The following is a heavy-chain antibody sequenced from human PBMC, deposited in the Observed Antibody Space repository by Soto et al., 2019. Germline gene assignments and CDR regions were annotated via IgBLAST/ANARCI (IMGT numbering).Heavy chain of an antibody. Sequence: PVKVSCKASGGTFSSYTISWVRQAPGQGLEWMGRIIPILGIANYAQKFQGRVTITADKSTSTAYMELSSLRSEDTAVYYCARDRSFGIQSTFDIWGQGTMVTVSS. V-gene: IGHV1-69*04. CDR1: GGTFSSYT. D-gene: IGHD5-18*01. J-gene: IGHJ3*02. CDR3: ARDRSFGIQSTFDI. CDR2: IIPILGIA.